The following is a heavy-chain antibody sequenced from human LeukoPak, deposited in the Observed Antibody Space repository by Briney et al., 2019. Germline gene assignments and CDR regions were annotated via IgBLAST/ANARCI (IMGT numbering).Heavy chain of an antibody. J-gene: IGHJ5*02. V-gene: IGHV3-7*01. CDR3: GFGELIPYDP. D-gene: IGHD3-10*01. CDR1: GFTFSSYW. CDR2: IKQDGSEK. Sequence: GGSLLLSCAASGFTFSSYWMSWVRPAPGKGLEGVANIKQDGSEKYYVDSVKGRFTISRDNAKNSLYLQMNSLRAEDTAVYYCGFGELIPYDPWGQGTLVTVSS.